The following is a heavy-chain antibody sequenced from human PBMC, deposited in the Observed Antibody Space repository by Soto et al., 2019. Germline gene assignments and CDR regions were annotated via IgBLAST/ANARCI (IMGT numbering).Heavy chain of an antibody. CDR3: AKGMYYYDSSGYRLFDY. CDR1: GFTFRNYA. D-gene: IGHD3-22*01. J-gene: IGHJ4*02. CDR2: ISVSGGST. V-gene: IGHV3-23*01. Sequence: GGSLRLSCAASGFTFRNYAMNWVRQAPGKGLGWVSGISVSGGSTYYADSVKGRLTVSRDNSKNTVFLQMNSLRAEDTAVYFCAKGMYYYDSSGYRLFDYWGQGTLVTVSS.